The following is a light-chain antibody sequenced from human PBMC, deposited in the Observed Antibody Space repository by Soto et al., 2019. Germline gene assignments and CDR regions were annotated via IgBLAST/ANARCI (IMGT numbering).Light chain of an antibody. V-gene: IGLV2-14*01. Sequence: QSVMTQPACVSGSPGQSITISCTGTIIDVGDYNYVSWYQQHPGKAPKLMIYEVSNRPSGVSNRFSGSKSGNSASLTISGLQAEDEADYYCRSYSSSITVVFGGGTKVTVL. CDR3: RSYSSSITVV. CDR1: IIDVGDYNY. CDR2: EVS. J-gene: IGLJ2*01.